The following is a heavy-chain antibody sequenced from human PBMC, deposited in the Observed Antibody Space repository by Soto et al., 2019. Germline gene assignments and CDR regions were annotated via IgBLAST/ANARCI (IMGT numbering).Heavy chain of an antibody. J-gene: IGHJ5*02. CDR2: MNPNSGNT. CDR1: GYTFTSFD. D-gene: IGHD3-10*01. CDR3: ARGPIYGSGSYLSDP. V-gene: IGHV1-8*01. Sequence: QVQLVQSGAEVKKPGASVKVSCKASGYTFTSFDINWVRQATGQGLEWMGWMNPNSGNTGYAQKLQGRVTMTRNTSISTAHMELSSLRSEDTAVYHCARGPIYGSGSYLSDPWGQGTLVTVSS.